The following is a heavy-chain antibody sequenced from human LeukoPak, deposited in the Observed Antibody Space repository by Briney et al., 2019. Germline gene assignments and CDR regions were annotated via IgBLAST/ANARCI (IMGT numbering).Heavy chain of an antibody. J-gene: IGHJ3*02. CDR2: ICPGDSDT. V-gene: IGHV5-51*01. Sequence: GESLKISCQGSGYTFTSYWIAWVRQMPGEGLEWMGIICPGDSDTRYSPSFQGQATISADKSISTAFLQWSSLKASDSAMYYCASLRSYSDAFDIWGQGTMVTVSS. CDR3: ASLRSYSDAFDI. D-gene: IGHD2-21*01. CDR1: GYTFTSYW.